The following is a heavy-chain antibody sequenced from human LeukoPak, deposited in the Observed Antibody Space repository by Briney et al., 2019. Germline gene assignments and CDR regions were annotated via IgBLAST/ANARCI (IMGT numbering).Heavy chain of an antibody. J-gene: IGHJ6*02. D-gene: IGHD2-2*02. CDR3: AKANIVVVPAAIRGAYYYCYYGMDV. CDR1: GFTFSNYG. CDR2: ISYDGSIE. Sequence: PGGSLRLSCAASGFTFSNYGMHWVRQSPGKGLEWVAVISYDGSIEYYADSVKGRFTISRDNSKNTLYLQVNSLRAEDTAVYYCAKANIVVVPAAIRGAYYYCYYGMDVWGQGTTVTVSS. V-gene: IGHV3-30*18.